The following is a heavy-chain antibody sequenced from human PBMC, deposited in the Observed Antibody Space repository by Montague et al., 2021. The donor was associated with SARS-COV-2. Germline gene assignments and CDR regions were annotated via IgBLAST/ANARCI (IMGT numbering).Heavy chain of an antibody. CDR3: ASDFDY. V-gene: IGHV4-59*13. CDR2: MYYSGST. Sequence: SETLSLTCTVSGGSISSYYWSWIRQSPGKGLEWIGYMYYSGSTNYNPSVKSRVTLPVDTSKSRCSLKLGFGTAADTAVYYCASDFDYWGQGTLITVSS. CDR1: GGSISSYY. J-gene: IGHJ4*02.